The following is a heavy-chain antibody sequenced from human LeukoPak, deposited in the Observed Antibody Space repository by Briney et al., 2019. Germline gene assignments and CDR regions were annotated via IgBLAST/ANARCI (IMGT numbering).Heavy chain of an antibody. CDR2: IKQDGSEK. CDR1: GIIFRSYP. Sequence: PGGSLRLSCAASGIIFRSYPMHWVRQAPGKGLEWVANIKQDGSEKYYVDSVKGRFTISRDNAKNSLYLQMNSLRAEDTAVYYCARVMVAARDYYYMDVWGKGTTVTVSS. J-gene: IGHJ6*03. CDR3: ARVMVAARDYYYMDV. D-gene: IGHD2-15*01. V-gene: IGHV3-7*01.